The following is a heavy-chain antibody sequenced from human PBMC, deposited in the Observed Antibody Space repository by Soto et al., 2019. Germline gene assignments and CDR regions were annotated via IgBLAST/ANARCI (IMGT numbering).Heavy chain of an antibody. CDR3: AAWPRSSWFDY. CDR2: ISPDGSET. J-gene: IGHJ4*02. D-gene: IGHD6-13*01. V-gene: IGHV3-7*05. Sequence: GGSLRLSCAASGFPFRTYSMGWVRQSPVKGLDWVGNISPDGSETWYGDSVKGRFTISRDNAGNSLFLQMNSLRAEDTAVYYCAAWPRSSWFDYWGQGMLVTVSS. CDR1: GFPFRTYS.